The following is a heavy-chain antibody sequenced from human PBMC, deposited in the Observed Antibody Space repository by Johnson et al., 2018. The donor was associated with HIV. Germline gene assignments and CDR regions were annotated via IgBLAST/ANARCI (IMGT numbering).Heavy chain of an antibody. CDR1: GFTVSSNY. CDR2: IYSGGSK. V-gene: IGHV3-66*01. CDR3: ARVLAFDI. Sequence: VQFVESGGGLVQPGGSLRLSCAASGFTVSSNYMSWVRQAPGKGLEWVSVIYSGGSKYSADSVKGRLTISRDNSKNTLYLQMNSLRAEDTAVYYCARVLAFDIWGQGTMVTVSS. J-gene: IGHJ3*02.